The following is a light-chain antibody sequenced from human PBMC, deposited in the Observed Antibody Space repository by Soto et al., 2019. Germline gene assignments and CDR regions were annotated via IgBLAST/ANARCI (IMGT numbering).Light chain of an antibody. V-gene: IGLV1-44*01. CDR1: SSNIGSNT. Sequence: QSVLTQPPSASGTPGQRVTISCSGSSSNIGSNTVNWYQQLPGTAPKLLIYSSNQRPSGVPDRFSGSKSGTSASLAISGLQSEDEADYYCQSYDSSLSGSVFGGGTKVTVL. J-gene: IGLJ2*01. CDR3: QSYDSSLSGSV. CDR2: SSN.